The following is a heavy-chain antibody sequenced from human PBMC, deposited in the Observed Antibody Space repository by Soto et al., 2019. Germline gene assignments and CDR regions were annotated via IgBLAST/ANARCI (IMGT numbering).Heavy chain of an antibody. CDR1: GYTFTSYA. V-gene: IGHV1-3*01. CDR2: INAGNGNT. Sequence: SVKVSCKASGYTFTSYAMHWVRQAPGQRLEWMGWINAGNGNTKYSQKFHGRVTITSDTSASTAYMELSSLRSEDTAVYYCARSGHSCGRQIAAGTCGGFDPWGQGTLVTVSS. J-gene: IGHJ5*02. D-gene: IGHD6-13*01. CDR3: ARSGHSCGRQIAAGTCGGFDP.